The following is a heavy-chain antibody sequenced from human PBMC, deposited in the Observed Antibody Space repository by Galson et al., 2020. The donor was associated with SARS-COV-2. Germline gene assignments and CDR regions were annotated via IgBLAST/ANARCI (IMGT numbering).Heavy chain of an antibody. CDR2: IYYSGST. CDR1: GASISSGPYY. V-gene: IGHV4-31*11. J-gene: IGHJ5*02. Sequence: SETLSLTCVVSGASISSGPYYWSWIRQHPGKGLESIGHIYYSGSTYYNPSLKSRVTISVDTSKNQFSLKLSSVAAAATAVYFCAIAGGKAVMNPVVITWFDHWGQGTLVTVAS. CDR3: AIAGGKAVMNPVVITWFDH. D-gene: IGHD3-22*01.